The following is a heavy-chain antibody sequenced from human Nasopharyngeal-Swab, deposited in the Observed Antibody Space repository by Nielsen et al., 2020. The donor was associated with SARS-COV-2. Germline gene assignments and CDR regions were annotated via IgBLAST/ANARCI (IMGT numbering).Heavy chain of an antibody. Sequence: SETLSLTCTVYGGSFSGYYWSWIRQPPGKGLEWIEEINHSGSTNYNPSLKSRVTISVDTSKNQFSLKLSSVTAADTAVYYCARGRGEYSSSSVFFDYWGQGTLVTVSS. D-gene: IGHD6-6*01. CDR1: GGSFSGYY. CDR2: INHSGST. J-gene: IGHJ4*02. CDR3: ARGRGEYSSSSVFFDY. V-gene: IGHV4-34*01.